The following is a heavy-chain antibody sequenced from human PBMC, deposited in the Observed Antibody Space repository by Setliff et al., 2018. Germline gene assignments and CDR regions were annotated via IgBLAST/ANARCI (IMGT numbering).Heavy chain of an antibody. CDR2: IYIGGSA. CDR3: AREQWLDPPGYYYMGV. CDR1: GGSISSYY. D-gene: IGHD6-19*01. V-gene: IGHV4-4*07. J-gene: IGHJ6*03. Sequence: SETLSLTCTVTGGSISSYYWSWIRQPAGKGLEWIGHIYIGGSANYNPSLKSRVTMSIDTSKNQFSLKLNSVTAADMAVYYCAREQWLDPPGYYYMGVWAKGTTVTVSS.